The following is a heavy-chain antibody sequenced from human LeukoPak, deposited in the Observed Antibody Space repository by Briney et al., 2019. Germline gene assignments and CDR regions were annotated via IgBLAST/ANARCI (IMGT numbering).Heavy chain of an antibody. CDR3: ARGSSSSWYFF. V-gene: IGHV1-69*04. J-gene: IGHJ4*02. D-gene: IGHD6-13*01. CDR1: GGTFSSYA. Sequence: GASVKVSCKASGGTFSSYAISWVRQAPGQGLELMGRIIPILGIANYAQKFQGRVTITADKSTSTAYMELSSLRSEDTAVYYCARGSSSSWYFFWGQGTLVTVSS. CDR2: IIPILGIA.